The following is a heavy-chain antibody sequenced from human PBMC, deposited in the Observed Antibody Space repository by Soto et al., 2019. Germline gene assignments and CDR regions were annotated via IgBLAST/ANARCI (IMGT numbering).Heavy chain of an antibody. Sequence: QVQLQQWGAGLLKPSETLSLTCAVYGGSFSGYYWSWIRQPPGKGLEWIGEINHSGSTNYNPSLKNRVTLSVDTSKNQFSLKLSSVTAADTAVYYCARGNYYGRYGMDVWGQGTTVTVSS. D-gene: IGHD3-10*01. V-gene: IGHV4-34*01. CDR3: ARGNYYGRYGMDV. CDR2: INHSGST. J-gene: IGHJ6*02. CDR1: GGSFSGYY.